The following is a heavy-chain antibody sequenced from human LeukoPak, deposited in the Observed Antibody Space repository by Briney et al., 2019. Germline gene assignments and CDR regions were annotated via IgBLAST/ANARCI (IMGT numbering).Heavy chain of an antibody. CDR1: GFTFDDYA. CDR2: ISWNGDSI. CDR3: AKSRLVDYNYYYMDV. Sequence: PGRSLRLSCAASGFTFDDYAMHWVRQAPGPGLEWVSGISWNGDSIDYADSVKGRFTISRDNAKNSLYLQMNSLRAEDTALYYCAKSRLVDYNYYYMDVWGKGTTVTVSS. V-gene: IGHV3-9*01. D-gene: IGHD2-8*02. J-gene: IGHJ6*03.